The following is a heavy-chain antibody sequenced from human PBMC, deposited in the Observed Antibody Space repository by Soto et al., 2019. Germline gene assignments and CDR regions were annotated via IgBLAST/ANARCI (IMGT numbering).Heavy chain of an antibody. CDR1: GGSISSYY. J-gene: IGHJ4*02. D-gene: IGHD3-9*01. V-gene: IGHV4-59*01. CDR2: TYYSGST. Sequence: SETLSLTCTVSGGSISSYYWSWIRQPPGKGLEWIGYTYYSGSTNYNPSLKSRVTISVDTSKNQFSLKLSSVTAADTAVYYCARFKDDYDILTVYKRAGGLDYWGQGTQVTVSS. CDR3: ARFKDDYDILTVYKRAGGLDY.